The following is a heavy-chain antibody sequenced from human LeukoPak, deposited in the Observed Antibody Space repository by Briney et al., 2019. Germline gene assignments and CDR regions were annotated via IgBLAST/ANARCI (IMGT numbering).Heavy chain of an antibody. CDR2: INHSGST. V-gene: IGHV4-34*01. J-gene: IGHJ5*02. CDR1: GGSFSAYY. D-gene: IGHD3-10*01. Sequence: PSETLSLTCAVYGGSFSAYYWSWIRQPPGKGLEWLGEINHSGSTKYNPSLKSRVTMSVDTSKNQISLKLKSVTAADTAVYYCARDSGTSGEVKFDTWGQGALVTVSS. CDR3: ARDSGTSGEVKFDT.